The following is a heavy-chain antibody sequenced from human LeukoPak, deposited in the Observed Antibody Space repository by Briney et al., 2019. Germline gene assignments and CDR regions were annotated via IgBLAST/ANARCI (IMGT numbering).Heavy chain of an antibody. D-gene: IGHD3/OR15-3a*01. CDR3: ARNRWTGYFQYYFDY. Sequence: PSETLSLICDVSGGSISTHYWSWVRQPPGKALEWIGYINGAYINDAGGTKYTAALESRVTMSADSAKNQFSLKLSSVTAADTAVYYCARNRWTGYFQYYFDYWGQGTLVTVSS. CDR1: GGSISTHY. CDR2: INGAYINDAGGT. V-gene: IGHV4-4*09. J-gene: IGHJ4*02.